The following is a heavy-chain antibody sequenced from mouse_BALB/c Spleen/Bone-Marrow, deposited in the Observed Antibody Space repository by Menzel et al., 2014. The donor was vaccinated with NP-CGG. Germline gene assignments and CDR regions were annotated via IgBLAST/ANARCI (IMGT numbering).Heavy chain of an antibody. CDR3: ARSDY. J-gene: IGHJ2*01. CDR2: IDPANGYT. Sequence: VQLQQPGAELVKPRASVKLSCTASGFNIKDTYMHWVKQRPEQGLEWIGSIDPANGYTKYDPKFQGKATKTADTSSNTAYLQLISLTSEDTAVYYCARSDYWGQGTTLTVSS. V-gene: IGHV14-3*02. CDR1: GFNIKDTY.